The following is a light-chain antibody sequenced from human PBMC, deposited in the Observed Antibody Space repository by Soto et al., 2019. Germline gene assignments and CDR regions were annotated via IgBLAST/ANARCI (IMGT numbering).Light chain of an antibody. V-gene: IGKV3-20*01. CDR2: GAS. CDR1: QSVSSNY. J-gene: IGKJ1*01. Sequence: EIVLTQSPGPLSLSPGERATLSCRASQSVSSNYLAWYQQKPGQAPRLLIYGASNRATGIPDRFSGSGSETDFTLTISRLEPEDFAVYYCQQYSRSPRTFGQGTKVEIK. CDR3: QQYSRSPRT.